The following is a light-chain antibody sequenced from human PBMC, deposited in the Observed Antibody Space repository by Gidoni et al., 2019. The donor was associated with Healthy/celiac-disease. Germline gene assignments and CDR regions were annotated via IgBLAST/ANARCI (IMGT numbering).Light chain of an antibody. Sequence: IVLTQSPATLSLSPGERATLSCSASQSVSSYLAWYQQKPGQAPRLLIYDASNRATGIPARLSGSGSGTDFTLTISSLEPEDFAVYYCQQRSNWWTFGQGTKVEIK. J-gene: IGKJ1*01. CDR1: QSVSSY. V-gene: IGKV3-11*01. CDR3: QQRSNWWT. CDR2: DAS.